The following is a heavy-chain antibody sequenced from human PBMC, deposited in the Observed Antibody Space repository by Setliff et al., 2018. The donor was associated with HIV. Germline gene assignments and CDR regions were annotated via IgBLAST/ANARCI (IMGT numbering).Heavy chain of an antibody. CDR2: IDQSGST. Sequence: SETLSLTCAVYGGSFSGYYWSWIRQSPGKGLEWIGEIDQSGSTNYNLSLKSRVTISIDTSKNLFSLKLTSVTPADTAVYYCARGIESFWSGYVRWGQGTLVTVSS. D-gene: IGHD3-3*01. J-gene: IGHJ4*02. V-gene: IGHV4-34*01. CDR3: ARGIESFWSGYVR. CDR1: GGSFSGYY.